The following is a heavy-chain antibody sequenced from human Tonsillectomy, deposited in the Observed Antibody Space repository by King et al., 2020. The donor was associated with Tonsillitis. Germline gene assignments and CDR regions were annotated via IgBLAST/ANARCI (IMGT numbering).Heavy chain of an antibody. Sequence: QLVQSGAEVKKPGESLKISCKGSGYSFTSYWIGWVRQMPGKGLEWRGIIYPGDSDTRYSPSFQGQVTISADKSTSTAYLQWSSLKASDTAMYYCARQFGYYDSSGYYYGDYWGQGTLVTVSS. CDR2: IYPGDSDT. CDR1: GYSFTSYW. J-gene: IGHJ4*02. CDR3: ARQFGYYDSSGYYYGDY. V-gene: IGHV5-51*01. D-gene: IGHD3-22*01.